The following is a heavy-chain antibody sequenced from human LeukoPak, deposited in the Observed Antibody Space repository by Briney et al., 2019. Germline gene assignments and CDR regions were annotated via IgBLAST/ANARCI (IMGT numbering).Heavy chain of an antibody. CDR1: GFTFSSYW. D-gene: IGHD3-10*01. J-gene: IGHJ4*02. CDR3: ARGFYGSGSPYYFDY. V-gene: IGHV3-74*01. CDR2: INSDGSST. Sequence: GGSLRLSCAASGFTFSSYWMHWVRQAPGKGLVWVSRINSDGSSTSYADSVEGRFTISRDNAKNTLYLQLNSLRAEDTAVYYCARGFYGSGSPYYFDYWGQGTLVTVSS.